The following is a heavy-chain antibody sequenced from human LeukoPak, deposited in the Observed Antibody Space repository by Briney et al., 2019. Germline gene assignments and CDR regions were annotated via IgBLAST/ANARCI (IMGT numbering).Heavy chain of an antibody. CDR2: INPNSGGT. CDR3: ARYVSGFYPPLDY. D-gene: IGHD3-10*01. CDR1: GYTFTGYY. J-gene: IGHJ4*02. Sequence: ASVKVSCKASGYTFTGYYMHWLRQDPGQRVEWMGWINPNSGGTNYAQKFQGRVTMTRDTSTSTAYMELSRLRSDDTAVYYCARYVSGFYPPLDYWGQGTLVTVSS. V-gene: IGHV1-2*02.